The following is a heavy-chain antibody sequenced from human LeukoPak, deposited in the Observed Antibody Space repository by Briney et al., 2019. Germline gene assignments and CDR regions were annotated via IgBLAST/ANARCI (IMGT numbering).Heavy chain of an antibody. CDR2: ISSSSSYI. CDR1: GFTFTSYG. V-gene: IGHV3-21*01. Sequence: PGRSLRLSCAASGFTFTSYGMTWVRQAPGKGLEWVSSISSSSSYIYYSDSVKGRFTISRDNAKNSLYLQMNSLKADDTAVYYCTRGAGTGWRFDSWGQGTLVTVSS. CDR3: TRGAGTGWRFDS. D-gene: IGHD6-19*01. J-gene: IGHJ4*02.